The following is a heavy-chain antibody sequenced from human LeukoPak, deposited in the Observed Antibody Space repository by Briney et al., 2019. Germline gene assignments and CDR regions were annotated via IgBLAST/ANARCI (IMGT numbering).Heavy chain of an antibody. CDR2: ISSSSSYI. J-gene: IGHJ4*02. CDR1: GSSLSTYT. CDR3: ASRMRY. D-gene: IGHD1-14*01. Sequence: GGSLRLSCAASGSSLSTYTMNWIRQAPGKGLEWVSSISSSSSYIFYADSMKGRFTISRDNAKNSLYLQMNSLRVEDTAVYYCASRMRYWGQGTLVTVSS. V-gene: IGHV3-21*01.